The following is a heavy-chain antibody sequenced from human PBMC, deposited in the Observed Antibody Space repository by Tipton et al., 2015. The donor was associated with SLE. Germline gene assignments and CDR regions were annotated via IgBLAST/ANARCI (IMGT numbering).Heavy chain of an antibody. CDR1: GFTFYNYW. CDR2: INSDGSST. J-gene: IGHJ3*02. V-gene: IGHV3-74*01. CDR3: ARGLYYYDSSGYPWAFDI. D-gene: IGHD3-22*01. Sequence: GSLRLSCAASGFTFYNYWMHWVRQAPGKGLVWVSHINSDGSSTTYADSVKGRFTISRDNAKNTLYLQMNSLRAEDTAVYYCARGLYYYDSSGYPWAFDIWGQGTMVTVSS.